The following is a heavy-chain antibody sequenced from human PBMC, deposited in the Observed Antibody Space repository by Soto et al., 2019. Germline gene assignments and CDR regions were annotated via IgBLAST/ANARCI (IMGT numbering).Heavy chain of an antibody. Sequence: EVMLVQSGGALVQPGGSLRLSCAVSGFSLNSHWMSWVRQAPGKGLEWVTSVNQRGDEELYVDSVQGRFSISKDDTENSAHLQMNSLRTEDTAVYYCVGSSGWIYDHWGQGSLVTVSS. CDR1: GFSLNSHW. CDR2: VNQRGDEE. J-gene: IGHJ4*02. V-gene: IGHV3-7*03. CDR3: VGSSGWIYDH. D-gene: IGHD6-19*01.